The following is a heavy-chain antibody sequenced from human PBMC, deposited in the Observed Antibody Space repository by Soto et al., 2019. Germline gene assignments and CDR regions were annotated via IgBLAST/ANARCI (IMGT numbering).Heavy chain of an antibody. Sequence: SETLSLTCTVSGGSISKYYWSWIRQHPGKGLEWIGYIYYSGSTNYNPSLKSRVTISVDTSKNQFSLKLSSVTAADTAVYYCARSVFPWGQGTLVTVSS. CDR3: ARSVFP. CDR1: GGSISKYY. J-gene: IGHJ5*02. V-gene: IGHV4-59*12. CDR2: IYYSGST.